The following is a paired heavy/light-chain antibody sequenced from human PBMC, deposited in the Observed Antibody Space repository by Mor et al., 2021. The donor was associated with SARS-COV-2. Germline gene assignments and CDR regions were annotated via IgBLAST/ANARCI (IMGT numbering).Light chain of an antibody. CDR1: QYISRY. V-gene: IGKV1-39*01. J-gene: IGKJ2*01. Sequence: DIQMTQSPSSLSASVGDRVTISCRASQYISRYLNWYQKRPGKAPELLIYGASSLESGVPSRFSGGGSGADFSLTISSLQPEDFATYYCQQSYSTPYTFGQGTKVEI. CDR3: QQSYSTPYT. CDR2: GAS.
Heavy chain of an antibody. CDR1: GDSISSGSHY. Sequence: QVQLQESGPGLVKPSQTLSLTCTVSGDSISSGSHYWSWIRQHPRRGLEWLAYIYYTGSTYYSPSLRSPLTISVDTSKNQFSLELSSVTAADTAMYYCARVRLQFRDSGPTFDSWGQGILVTVSS. V-gene: IGHV4-31*01. CDR2: IYYTGST. CDR3: ARVRLQFRDSGPTFDS. J-gene: IGHJ4*02. D-gene: IGHD2-15*01.